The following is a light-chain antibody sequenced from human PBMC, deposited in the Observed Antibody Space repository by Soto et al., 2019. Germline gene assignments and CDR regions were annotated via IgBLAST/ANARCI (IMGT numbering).Light chain of an antibody. Sequence: CCMASQSVSSNLGWYQQKPGQAPRLLIFGASNRATGIPARFSGSGSGTEFTLAIRCLQSEDSALYNCQQYYACPRTFGQGTKVDI. CDR2: GAS. J-gene: IGKJ1*01. CDR3: QQYYACPRT. CDR1: QSVSSN. V-gene: IGKV3-15*01.